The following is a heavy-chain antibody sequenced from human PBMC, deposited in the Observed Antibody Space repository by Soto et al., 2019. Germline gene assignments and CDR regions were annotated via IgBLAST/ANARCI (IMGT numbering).Heavy chain of an antibody. D-gene: IGHD2-21*01. CDR2: ISWDGGST. J-gene: IGHJ4*02. CDR1: GFTFDDYT. V-gene: IGHV3-43*01. CDR3: AKDMIRWQRSDCYFDY. Sequence: GGSLRLSCAASGFTFDDYTMHWVRQAPGKGLEWVSLISWDGGSTYYADSVKGRFTISRDNSKNSLYLQMNSLRTEDTALYYCAKDMIRWQRSDCYFDYWGQGTLVTVSS.